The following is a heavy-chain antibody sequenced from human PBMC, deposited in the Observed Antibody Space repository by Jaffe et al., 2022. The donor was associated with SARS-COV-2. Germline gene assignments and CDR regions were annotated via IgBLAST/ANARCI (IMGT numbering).Heavy chain of an antibody. V-gene: IGHV3-9*01. D-gene: IGHD3-16*01. Sequence: EVQLVESGGGLVQPGRSLRLSCAASGFTFDDYGMHWVRQGPGKGLEWVSGISWNSGSIGYADSVKGRFTISRDNAKNSLYLQMNNLRAEDTALYYCAKTAVNGGLYYYYYIDVWGKGTTVTVSS. CDR1: GFTFDDYG. CDR2: ISWNSGSI. CDR3: AKTAVNGGLYYYYYIDV. J-gene: IGHJ6*03.